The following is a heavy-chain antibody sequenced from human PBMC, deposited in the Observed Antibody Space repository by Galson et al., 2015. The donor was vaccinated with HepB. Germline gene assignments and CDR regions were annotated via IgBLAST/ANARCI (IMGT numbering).Heavy chain of an antibody. D-gene: IGHD3-9*01. J-gene: IGHJ4*02. V-gene: IGHV3-30*04. Sequence: SLRLSCAASGFTFNSYAMHWVRQAPGKGLEWVAAVSYDGINEYYADSVRGRFTISRDNSKKTLYLQMNSLRAEDTAVYYCATPSGRYIDWLLISYPFDYWGQGILVTVSS. CDR1: GFTFNSYA. CDR3: ATPSGRYIDWLLISYPFDY. CDR2: VSYDGINE.